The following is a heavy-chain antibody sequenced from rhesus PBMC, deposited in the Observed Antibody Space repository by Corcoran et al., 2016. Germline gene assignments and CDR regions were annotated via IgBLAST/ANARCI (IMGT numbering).Heavy chain of an antibody. CDR3: ARGGMYGSSSDY. CDR2: NDGSRSST. CDR1: GGSISSSY. V-gene: IGHV4-169*01. D-gene: IGHD4-29*01. J-gene: IGHJ4*01. Sequence: QLQLQESGPGLVKPSETLSVTCAVSGGSISSSYWSWIHQAPGKGLEWIGYNDGSRSSTNHNPSLKRRVPLSGDTYKNQLALKVSSVTTAGTAVYYCARGGMYGSSSDYWGQGVLVTVSS.